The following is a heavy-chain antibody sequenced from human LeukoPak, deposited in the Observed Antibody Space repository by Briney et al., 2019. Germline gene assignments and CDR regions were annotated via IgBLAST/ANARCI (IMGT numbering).Heavy chain of an antibody. V-gene: IGHV4-59*08. CDR1: GGSISSYY. D-gene: IGHD6-19*01. J-gene: IGHJ4*02. CDR3: ARGGQWLPFDY. CDR2: IYYSGST. Sequence: SETLSLTCTVSGGSISSYYWSWIRQPPGKGLEGIGYIYYSGSTNYNPSLKSRVTISVDTSKNQFSLKLSSVTAADTAVYYCARGGQWLPFDYWGQGTLVTVSS.